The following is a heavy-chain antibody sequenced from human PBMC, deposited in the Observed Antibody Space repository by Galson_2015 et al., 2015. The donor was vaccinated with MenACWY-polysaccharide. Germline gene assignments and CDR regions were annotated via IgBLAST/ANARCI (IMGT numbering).Heavy chain of an antibody. Sequence: SLRLSCAASGFTFSTYCMHWVRQAPGKGLVWVSRTKSDGSSTNYADSVKGRFTISRDNAKNTLYLQMNSLRAEDTALYYCARGYSAYDWGQGTLVTVSA. CDR1: GFTFSTYC. D-gene: IGHD5-12*01. CDR2: TKSDGSST. V-gene: IGHV3-74*01. CDR3: ARGYSAYD. J-gene: IGHJ4*02.